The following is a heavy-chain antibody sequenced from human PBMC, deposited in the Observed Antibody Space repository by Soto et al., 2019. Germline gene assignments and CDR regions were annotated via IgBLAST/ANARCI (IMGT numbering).Heavy chain of an antibody. CDR3: AKRYSSDWYYFDD. D-gene: IGHD6-19*01. Sequence: GGSLRLSCAASGFTFSDYSMSWVRQAPGKGLEWVSYISGSKKSYADSVKGRFTISRDNSKNTLYLQMNSLRAEDTAVYYCAKRYSSDWYYFDDWGQGALVTVSS. CDR2: ISGSKK. V-gene: IGHV3-30*02. CDR1: GFTFSDYS. J-gene: IGHJ4*02.